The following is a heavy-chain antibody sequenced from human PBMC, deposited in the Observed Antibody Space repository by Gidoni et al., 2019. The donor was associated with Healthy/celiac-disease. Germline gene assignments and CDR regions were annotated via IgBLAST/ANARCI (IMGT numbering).Heavy chain of an antibody. CDR2: IVVGSGNT. V-gene: IGHV1-58*01. CDR3: AADSTNSILPDY. D-gene: IGHD4-4*01. J-gene: IGHJ4*02. Sequence: QMQLVQSGPEVKKPGTSVKVSCKASGFTFTSSAVQWLRQARGQRLEWIGWIVVGSGNTNYAQKFQERVTITRDMSTSTAYMELSSLRSEDTAVYYCAADSTNSILPDYWGQGTLVTVSS. CDR1: GFTFTSSA.